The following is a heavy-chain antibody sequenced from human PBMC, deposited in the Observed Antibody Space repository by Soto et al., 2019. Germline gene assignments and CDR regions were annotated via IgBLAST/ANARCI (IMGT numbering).Heavy chain of an antibody. D-gene: IGHD2-15*01. CDR2: ISSGSSNI. CDR1: GFAFRSYN. CDR3: ASATVVAATFDF. Sequence: GGSLRLSCAASGFAFRSYNMNWVRQAPGKGLEWVASISSGSSNIYYADSVKGRFTISRDNAKNSLFLQMNSLRAEDSAVYYCASATVVAATFDFWGQGTLVTVSS. J-gene: IGHJ4*02. V-gene: IGHV3-21*01.